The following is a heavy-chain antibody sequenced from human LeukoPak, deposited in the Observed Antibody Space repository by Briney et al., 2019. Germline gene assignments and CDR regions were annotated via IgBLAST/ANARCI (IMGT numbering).Heavy chain of an antibody. CDR3: AKRDFYYFDS. D-gene: IGHD3/OR15-3a*01. J-gene: IGHJ4*02. Sequence: GGSLRLSCAASGFMFSSYGMHWVRQAPGKGLEWVAFIRYDGSNKYYADSVKGRFTISRDNSKNTLYLQMNSLRAEDTAVYYCAKRDFYYFDSWGQGTLVTVSS. CDR2: IRYDGSNK. V-gene: IGHV3-30*02. CDR1: GFMFSSYG.